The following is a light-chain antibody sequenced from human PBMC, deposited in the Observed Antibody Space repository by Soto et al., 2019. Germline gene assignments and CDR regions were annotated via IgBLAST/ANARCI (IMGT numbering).Light chain of an antibody. V-gene: IGLV8-61*01. CDR2: NTN. J-gene: IGLJ3*02. Sequence: QTVVTQEPSFSVSPGGTVTLTCGSSSGSISKSYYPSWYQQTPGQAPRTLIYNTNTHSSGVPDRFSGAIIGNKAALTIAGAQADDESDYYCVLYMGSGISVFGEGTKLTVL. CDR1: SGSISKSYY. CDR3: VLYMGSGISV.